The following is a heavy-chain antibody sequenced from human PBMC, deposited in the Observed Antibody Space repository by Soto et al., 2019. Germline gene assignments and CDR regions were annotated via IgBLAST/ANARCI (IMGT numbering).Heavy chain of an antibody. J-gene: IGHJ4*02. CDR3: ARGISLDY. CDR2: INNSGST. Sequence: QVQLQQWGAGLLKPSETLSLTCAVYGGSFSGYYWSWIRQPPGKGLEWIGEINNSGSTNYNPSLKSRVTISVDTSKNQFSLKLSSVTAADTAVYYCARGISLDYWGQGTLVTVSS. V-gene: IGHV4-34*01. CDR1: GGSFSGYY. D-gene: IGHD2-15*01.